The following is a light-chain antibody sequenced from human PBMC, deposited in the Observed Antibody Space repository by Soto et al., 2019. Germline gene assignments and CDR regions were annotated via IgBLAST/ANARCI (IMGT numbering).Light chain of an antibody. Sequence: DIVMTQSPDSLAVSLGERATINCKSSQSVLYRSNNNNYLAWYQQKPGQPPKLLIYWASTRESGVPDRFSGSGSGKDFTLTISSLQAEDVAVYYCQQYYNTPLTFGGGTKVEIK. V-gene: IGKV4-1*01. J-gene: IGKJ4*01. CDR1: QSVLYRSNNNNY. CDR2: WAS. CDR3: QQYYNTPLT.